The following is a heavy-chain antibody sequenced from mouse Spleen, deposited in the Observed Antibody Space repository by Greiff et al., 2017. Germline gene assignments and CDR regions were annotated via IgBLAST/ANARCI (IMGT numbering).Heavy chain of an antibody. Sequence: VKLQESGAELARPGASVKMSCKASGYTFTSYTMHWVKQRPGQGLEWIGYINPSSGYTKYNQKFKDKATLTADKSSSTAYMQLSSLTSEDSAVYYCARWDYAMDYWGQGTSVTVSS. CDR2: INPSSGYT. J-gene: IGHJ4*01. CDR3: ARWDYAMDY. V-gene: IGHV1-4*01. CDR1: GYTFTSYT.